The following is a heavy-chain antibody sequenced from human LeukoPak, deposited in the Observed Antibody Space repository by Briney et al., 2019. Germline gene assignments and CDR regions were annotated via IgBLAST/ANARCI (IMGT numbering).Heavy chain of an antibody. CDR1: GGSISSGSYY. J-gene: IGHJ4*02. Sequence: SETLSLTCTVSGGSISSGSYYWRWIRQPAGKGLEWIGRIYTSGNTNYNPSLKSRVTISVDTSKNQFSLKLSSVTAADTAVYYCAREAVDGSGWYWGFDYWGQGTLVTVSS. CDR2: IYTSGNT. CDR3: AREAVDGSGWYWGFDY. D-gene: IGHD6-19*01. V-gene: IGHV4-61*02.